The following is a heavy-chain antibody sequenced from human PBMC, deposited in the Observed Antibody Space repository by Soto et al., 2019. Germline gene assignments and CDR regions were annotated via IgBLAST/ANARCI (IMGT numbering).Heavy chain of an antibody. Sequence: PAGSLRLSCAASEVTISNYDMHWARHAPPKGLESASYISSSGSLIYYADSVKGRFTIARDNNKSSLYLQMDSLTAEDTAVYYCARAQETDYFWSLGSYSTMDVWGQGTTVTVSS. CDR3: ARAQETDYFWSLGSYSTMDV. J-gene: IGHJ6*02. CDR2: ISSSGSLI. V-gene: IGHV3-48*03. D-gene: IGHD3-3*01. CDR1: EVTISNYD.